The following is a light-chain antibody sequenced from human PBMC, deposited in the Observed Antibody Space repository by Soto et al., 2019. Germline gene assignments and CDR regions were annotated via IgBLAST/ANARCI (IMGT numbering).Light chain of an antibody. CDR1: QSVSSY. CDR3: HQRQSWPRT. V-gene: IGKV3-11*01. Sequence: EIVLTQSPATLSLSPGERATLSCRASQSVSSYLAWYQQKPGQAPRLLIYDASNRATGIPARFSGSGSGTDFTLTISSLEPEDFAVYYCHQRQSWPRTVGQGTKVDIK. CDR2: DAS. J-gene: IGKJ1*01.